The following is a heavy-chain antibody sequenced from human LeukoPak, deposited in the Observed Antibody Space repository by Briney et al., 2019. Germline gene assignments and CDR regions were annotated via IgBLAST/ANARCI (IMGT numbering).Heavy chain of an antibody. J-gene: IGHJ6*03. CDR3: ARGGGTAMDSLGYYYYMDV. D-gene: IGHD5-18*01. CDR1: GGTFSSYA. CDR2: MIPIFGTA. V-gene: IGHV1-69*05. Sequence: SVKVSCKASGGTFSSYAISWVRQAPGQGLEWMGGMIPIFGTANYAQKFKGRVTITTDESTTTAYMELSSLRSEDTAVYYCARGGGTAMDSLGYYYYMDVWGKGTTVTVSS.